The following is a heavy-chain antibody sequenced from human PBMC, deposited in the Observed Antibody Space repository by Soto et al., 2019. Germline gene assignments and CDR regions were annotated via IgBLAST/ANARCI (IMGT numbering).Heavy chain of an antibody. J-gene: IGHJ6*02. D-gene: IGHD2-2*01. CDR2: IIPIFGTA. V-gene: IGHV1-69*13. Sequence: PGPSVKFSCKASGGTLSSYAISSVRQAPGQGLEWMGGIIPIFGTANYAQKFQGRVTITADESTSTAYMELSSLRSEDTAVYYCARGWFVVVPAAMPVHGMDVWGQGTTVNGSS. CDR1: GGTLSSYA. CDR3: ARGWFVVVPAAMPVHGMDV.